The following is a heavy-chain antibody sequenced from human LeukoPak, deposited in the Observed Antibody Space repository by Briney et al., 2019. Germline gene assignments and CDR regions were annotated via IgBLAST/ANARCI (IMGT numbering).Heavy chain of an antibody. D-gene: IGHD2-21*01. Sequence: SETLSLTCAVSGYSISSGFYWGWIRQPPGKGLEWIGNVFHSGTTYYNPSLKSRVTISVDTSKNQFSLKLTSVTAADTALYYCARCSYSYYYMDVWGKGTTVTVPS. CDR1: GYSISSGFY. CDR2: VFHSGTT. J-gene: IGHJ6*03. V-gene: IGHV4-38-2*01. CDR3: ARCSYSYYYMDV.